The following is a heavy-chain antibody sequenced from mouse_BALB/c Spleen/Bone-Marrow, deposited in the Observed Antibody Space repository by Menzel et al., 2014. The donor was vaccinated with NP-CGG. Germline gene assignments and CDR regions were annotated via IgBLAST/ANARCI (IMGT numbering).Heavy chain of an antibody. Sequence: EVKLIESGGGLVKPGGSLKLSCAASGFVFSSYDMSWVRQTPEKRLEWVAYISSCGGNTYYPDTVKGQFTISRDNAKNTLYLQMSSLKSEDTAMYYCARHGSGYDWGQGTTLTVSS. CDR1: GFVFSSYD. V-gene: IGHV5-12-1*01. CDR2: ISSCGGNT. D-gene: IGHD3-1*01. J-gene: IGHJ2*01. CDR3: ARHGSGYD.